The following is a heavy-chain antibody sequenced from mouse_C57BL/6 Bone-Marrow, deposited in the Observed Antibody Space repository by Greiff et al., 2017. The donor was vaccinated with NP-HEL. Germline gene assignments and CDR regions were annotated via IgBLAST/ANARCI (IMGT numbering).Heavy chain of an antibody. V-gene: IGHV1-74*01. J-gene: IGHJ3*01. CDR3: AIGLYGSLFAY. CDR1: GYTFTSYW. Sequence: QVHVKQPGAELVKPGASVKVSCKASGYTFTSYWMHWVKQRPGQGLEWIGRIHPSDSDTNYNQKFKGKATLTVDKSSSTAYMQLSSLTSEDSAVYYCAIGLYGSLFAYWGQGTLVTVSA. CDR2: IHPSDSDT. D-gene: IGHD1-1*01.